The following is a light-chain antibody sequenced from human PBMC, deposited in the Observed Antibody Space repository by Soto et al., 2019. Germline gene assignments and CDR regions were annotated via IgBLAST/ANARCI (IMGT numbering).Light chain of an antibody. Sequence: VMTQSPGTLSVSPGERATLSCRASQSGSDSYLAWYQQKPGQAPRLLIYGASTRATGIPARFSGSGSGTEFTLTISSLQSEDFAVYYCQQYYNWPITFGQGTRLEI. CDR2: GAS. V-gene: IGKV3-15*01. CDR1: QSGSDSY. CDR3: QQYYNWPIT. J-gene: IGKJ5*01.